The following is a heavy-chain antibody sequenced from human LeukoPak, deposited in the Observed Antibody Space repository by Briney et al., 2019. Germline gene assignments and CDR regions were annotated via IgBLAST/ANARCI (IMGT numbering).Heavy chain of an antibody. CDR2: ISSSSSYI. Sequence: GGSLRLSCAASGFTFSSYSVNWVRQAPGKGLEWVSSISSSSSYIYYADSVKGRFAISRDNAKNSLYLQMNSLRAEDTAVYYCARAVLSDDYYYMDVWGKGTTVTVSS. CDR1: GFTFSSYS. CDR3: ARAVLSDDYYYMDV. V-gene: IGHV3-21*01. J-gene: IGHJ6*03. D-gene: IGHD1-26*01.